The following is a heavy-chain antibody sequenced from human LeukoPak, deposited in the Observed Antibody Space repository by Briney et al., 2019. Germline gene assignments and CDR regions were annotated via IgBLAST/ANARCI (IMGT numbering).Heavy chain of an antibody. Sequence: HPGGSLRLSCAASGFTFSNAWMSWVRQAPGKGLEWVANIKQDGNEKHYEDSVKGRFSISRDNAKNSLYLQMDSLRAEDTAVYYCAKEGAYPIITYDSWGQGALVTVSS. CDR3: AKEGAYPIITYDS. J-gene: IGHJ5*01. CDR1: GFTFSNAW. CDR2: IKQDGNEK. V-gene: IGHV3-7*01. D-gene: IGHD3-10*01.